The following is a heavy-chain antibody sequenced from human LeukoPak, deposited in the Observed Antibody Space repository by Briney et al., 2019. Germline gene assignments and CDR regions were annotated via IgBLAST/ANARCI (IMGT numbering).Heavy chain of an antibody. CDR1: GGSISSYY. Sequence: PSETLSLTCTVSGGSISSYYWTWIRQPPGKGLEYIGHMYHSGSTNYNPSLKSRVTMSIDTSKNQFSLKLSSVTAADTAVYYCARDALGITATGVYWGQGTLVTVSS. CDR2: MYHSGST. V-gene: IGHV4-59*12. CDR3: ARDALGITATGVY. D-gene: IGHD1-1*01. J-gene: IGHJ4*02.